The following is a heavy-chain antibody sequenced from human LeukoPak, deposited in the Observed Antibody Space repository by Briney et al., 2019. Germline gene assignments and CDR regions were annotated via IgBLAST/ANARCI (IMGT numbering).Heavy chain of an antibody. CDR3: ARGRAFKAAYYYDSSGYYYEDY. Sequence: ASVKVSCKASGYTFTGYYMHWVRQAPGQGLEWMGWINPNSGGTNYAQKFQGRVTMTRDTSISTAYMELSRLRSDDTAVYYCARGRAFKAAYYYDSSGYYYEDYWGQGTLVTVSS. CDR1: GYTFTGYY. CDR2: INPNSGGT. J-gene: IGHJ4*02. V-gene: IGHV1-2*02. D-gene: IGHD3-22*01.